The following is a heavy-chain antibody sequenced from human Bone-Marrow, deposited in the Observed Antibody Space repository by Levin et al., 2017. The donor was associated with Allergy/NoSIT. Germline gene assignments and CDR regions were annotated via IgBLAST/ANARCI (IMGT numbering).Heavy chain of an antibody. D-gene: IGHD5-18*01. J-gene: IGHJ6*02. V-gene: IGHV1-2*02. Sequence: ASVKVSCKASGYTFTGYYMHWVRQAPGQGLEWMGWINPNSGGTNYAQKFQGRVTMTRDTSISTAYMELSRLRSDDTAVYYCARAQLWLYYGMDVWGQGTTVTVSS. CDR2: INPNSGGT. CDR3: ARAQLWLYYGMDV. CDR1: GYTFTGYY.